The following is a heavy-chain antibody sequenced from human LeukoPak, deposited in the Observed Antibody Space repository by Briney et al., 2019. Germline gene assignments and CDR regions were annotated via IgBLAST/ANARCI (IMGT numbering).Heavy chain of an antibody. V-gene: IGHV4-4*02. D-gene: IGHD6-19*01. CDR2: IYHSGST. Sequence: SGTLSLTCAVSGGSISSSNWWSWVRQPPGKGLEWIGEIYHSGSTNYNQSLKSRVAISVDTSKNQFSLKLSSVTAADTAVYYCARESVAGNPPYFDYWGQGTLVTVSS. CDR1: GGSISSSNW. CDR3: ARESVAGNPPYFDY. J-gene: IGHJ4*02.